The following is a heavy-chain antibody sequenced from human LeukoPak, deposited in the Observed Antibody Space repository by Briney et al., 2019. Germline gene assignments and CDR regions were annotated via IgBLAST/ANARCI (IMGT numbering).Heavy chain of an antibody. V-gene: IGHV4-59*01. J-gene: IGHJ4*02. CDR2: IYYSGST. D-gene: IGHD3-22*01. CDR1: GGSISSYY. CDR3: ARGSYDSSGYYYV. Sequence: SETLSLTCTVSGGSISSYYWSWIRQPPGKGLEWIGYIYYSGSTNYNPSLKSRVTISVDTSKNQFSLKLGSVTAADTAVYYCARGSYDSSGYYYVWGQGTLVTVSS.